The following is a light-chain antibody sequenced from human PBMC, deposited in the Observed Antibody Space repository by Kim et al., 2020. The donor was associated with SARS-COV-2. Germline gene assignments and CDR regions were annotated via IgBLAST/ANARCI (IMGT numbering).Light chain of an antibody. V-gene: IGKV3-11*01. CDR2: DAS. Sequence: LSQGARAALPCRASQRVGNSLAWYEQEPGQAHSLLIYDASSRATGIPARFSGSGWGTVFTLPISSLEPEDFSLYCCHHRSVMPPVSFGQGTKVEI. J-gene: IGKJ2*03. CDR3: HHRSVMPPVS. CDR1: QRVGNS.